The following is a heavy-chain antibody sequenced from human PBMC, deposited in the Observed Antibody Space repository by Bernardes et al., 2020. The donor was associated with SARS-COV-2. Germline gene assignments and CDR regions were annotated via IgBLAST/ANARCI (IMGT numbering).Heavy chain of an antibody. J-gene: IGHJ5*02. CDR3: ATVVGYTYGGGWFDH. V-gene: IGHV1-18*01. Sequence: AAVKDYCKASGYTFTSYGISWVRQAPGQGLEWMGWISAASVTTAYAEKFQGRVTMTTDTSTSTAYMELRRLRSDDTAVYYCATVVGYTYGGGWFDHWGQGTLVIGSS. CDR1: GYTFTSYG. D-gene: IGHD5-18*01. CDR2: ISAASVTT.